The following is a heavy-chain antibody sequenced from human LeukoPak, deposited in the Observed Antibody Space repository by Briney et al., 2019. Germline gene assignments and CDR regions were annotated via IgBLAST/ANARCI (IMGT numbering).Heavy chain of an antibody. CDR3: GCLLPRDSGECSCWLVSADCQF. Sequence: ASVKVSCKASGYTFTSYDINWVRHATGQGLERMGCMNPNSGNTGYAQKFQGRVTMTRNTSISTAYMELSSLRSEETAVYYCGCLLPRDSGECSCWLVSADCQFWGQGTLVTVSS. CDR2: MNPNSGNT. J-gene: IGHJ4*02. D-gene: IGHD3-9*01. CDR1: GYTFTSYD. V-gene: IGHV1-8*01.